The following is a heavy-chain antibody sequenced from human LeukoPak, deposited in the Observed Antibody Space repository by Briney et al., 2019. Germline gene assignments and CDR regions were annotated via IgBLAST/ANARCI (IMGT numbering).Heavy chain of an antibody. D-gene: IGHD1-14*01. CDR2: VSDGGRT. J-gene: IGHJ4*02. CDR3: ARASTTFDD. V-gene: IGHV4-59*01. Sequence: PSETQSLTCSVSGGSITSYYWSWIRQPPGKGREWIGHVSDGGRTNYSPSLRSRVSISVDTSKNQFSLKLNSVTAADTAVYFCARASTTFDDWGQGTLVTVSS. CDR1: GGSITSYY.